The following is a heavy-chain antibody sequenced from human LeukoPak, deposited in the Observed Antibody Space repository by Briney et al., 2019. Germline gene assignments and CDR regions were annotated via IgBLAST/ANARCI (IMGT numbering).Heavy chain of an antibody. V-gene: IGHV3-23*01. CDR3: AKDRTGNYVAWFDP. CDR1: GFTFSSYA. CDR2: ISSGGGST. D-gene: IGHD4-11*01. J-gene: IGHJ5*02. Sequence: GGSLRLSCAASGFTFSSYAMSWVRQAPGKGLEWVSSISSGGGSTYYADSVKGRFTISRDNSKNTLYLQMNSLRAEDAAVYYCAKDRTGNYVAWFDPWGQGTLATVSS.